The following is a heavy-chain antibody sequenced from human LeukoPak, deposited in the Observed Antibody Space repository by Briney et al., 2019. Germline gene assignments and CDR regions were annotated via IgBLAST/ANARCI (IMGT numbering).Heavy chain of an antibody. V-gene: IGHV1-46*01. CDR2: INPSGNRT. CDR3: ARSITFGGVMPGGAFDN. J-gene: IGHJ3*02. D-gene: IGHD3-16*01. Sequence: GASVKVSCKASGYTFTSYYMHWVRQAPGQGLEWMGIINPSGNRTSYAQKFQGRVTMTRDTSTSTVYMELSRLRSDDTAVYYCARSITFGGVMPGGAFDNWGQGTMVTVSS. CDR1: GYTFTSYY.